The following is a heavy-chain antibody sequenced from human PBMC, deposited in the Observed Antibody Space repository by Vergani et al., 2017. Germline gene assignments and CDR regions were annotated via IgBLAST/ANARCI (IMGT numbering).Heavy chain of an antibody. CDR3: ARDAKNWGRDAFDI. CDR2: ISSSSSYI. Sequence: EVQLVESGGGLVKPGGSLRLSCAASGFTFSSYSMNWVRQAPGKGLVWVSSISSSSSYIYYADSVKGRFTISRDNAKNSLYLQMNSLRAEDTAVYYCARDAKNWGRDAFDIWGQGTMVTVSS. D-gene: IGHD7-27*01. J-gene: IGHJ3*02. V-gene: IGHV3-21*01. CDR1: GFTFSSYS.